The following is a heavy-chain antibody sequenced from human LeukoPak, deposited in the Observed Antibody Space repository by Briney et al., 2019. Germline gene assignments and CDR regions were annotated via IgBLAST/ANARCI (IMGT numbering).Heavy chain of an antibody. CDR1: GFTFSSYD. V-gene: IGHV3-64*01. J-gene: IGHJ3*02. Sequence: GGSLRLSCAASGFTFSSYDMHWVRQAPGKGLEYVSTVSSNGGSTYYANSVKGRFTISRDNAKNSLYLQMNSLRAEDMALYYCAGSLRRWYCSSTSCYDAFDIWGQGTMVTVSS. D-gene: IGHD2-2*01. CDR3: AGSLRRWYCSSTSCYDAFDI. CDR2: VSSNGGST.